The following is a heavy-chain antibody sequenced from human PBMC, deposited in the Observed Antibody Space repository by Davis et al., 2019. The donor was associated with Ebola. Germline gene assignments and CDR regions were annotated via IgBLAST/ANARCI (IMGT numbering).Heavy chain of an antibody. D-gene: IGHD3-9*01. CDR1: GFTFSSYA. CDR2: ISYDGSNK. Sequence: PGGFLRLSCAASGFTFSSYAMHWVRQAPGKGLEWVAVISYDGSNKYYADSVKGRFTISRDNSKNTLYLQMNSLRAEDTAVYYCARDYYDILTGYYTYFDYWGQGTLVTVSS. CDR3: ARDYYDILTGYYTYFDY. J-gene: IGHJ4*02. V-gene: IGHV3-30*04.